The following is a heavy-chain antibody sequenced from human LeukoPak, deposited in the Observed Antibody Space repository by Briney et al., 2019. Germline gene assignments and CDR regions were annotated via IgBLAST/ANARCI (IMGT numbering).Heavy chain of an antibody. CDR2: IIPIFGTA. J-gene: IGHJ2*01. V-gene: IGHV1-69*13. CDR1: GGTFSSYA. Sequence: EASVTVSCTASGGTFSSYAISWVRQAPGQGLEWMGGIIPIFGTANYAQRFQGRVTITADESTSTAYMELSSLRSEDTAVYYCARGPRYFDLWGRGTLVTVSS. CDR3: ARGPRYFDL.